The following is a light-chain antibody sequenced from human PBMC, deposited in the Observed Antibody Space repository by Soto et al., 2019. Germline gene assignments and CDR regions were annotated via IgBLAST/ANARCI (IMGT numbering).Light chain of an antibody. CDR2: SND. V-gene: IGLV1-44*01. CDR3: AAWDDSLNVFV. J-gene: IGLJ1*01. Sequence: QSVFTQPPSASGTPGQRVTISCSGSSSNIGSTTVNWYQHLPRTAPKLPIFSNDQRPSGVPDRFSGSKSGTSASLAISGLQSEDESDYYCAAWDDSLNVFVFGTGTKVTVL. CDR1: SSNIGSTT.